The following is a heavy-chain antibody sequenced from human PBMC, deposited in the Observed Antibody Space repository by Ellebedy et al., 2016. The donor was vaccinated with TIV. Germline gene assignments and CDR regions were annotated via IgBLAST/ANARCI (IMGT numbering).Heavy chain of an antibody. CDR1: GGSISYYY. J-gene: IGHJ3*02. CDR3: ARDSKKGWAFDI. V-gene: IGHV4-59*12. CDR2: VHYTGST. Sequence: SETLSLTCTVSGGSISYYYWTWIRQPPGKGLEYIGYVHYTGSTNYNPSLRSRVTLSVDSFKNQFSLKLDSVTAADTAVYYCARDSKKGWAFDIWGQGTMVTV.